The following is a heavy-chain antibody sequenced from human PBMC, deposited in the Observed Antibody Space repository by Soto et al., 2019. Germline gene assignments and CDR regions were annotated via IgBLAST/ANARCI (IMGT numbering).Heavy chain of an antibody. D-gene: IGHD2-21*01. Sequence: GASVKVSCKASGYTFTSYYMHCVRQAPGQGLEWMGIINPSGGSTSYAQKFQGRVTMTRDTSTSTVYMELSSLRSEDTAVYYCALEGHIVAYYYYGMDVWGQGTTVTVSS. V-gene: IGHV1-46*01. J-gene: IGHJ6*02. CDR3: ALEGHIVAYYYYGMDV. CDR1: GYTFTSYY. CDR2: INPSGGST.